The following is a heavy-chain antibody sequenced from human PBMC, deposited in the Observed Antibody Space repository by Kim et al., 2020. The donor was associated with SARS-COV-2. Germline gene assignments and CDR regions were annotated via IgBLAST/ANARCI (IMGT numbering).Heavy chain of an antibody. J-gene: IGHJ4*02. CDR2: IKFDGSDR. V-gene: IGHV3-7*01. CDR3: ARGPFSSGLDN. Sequence: GGSLRLSCAASGFTFSTNWMTWVRQAPGKGLEWVANIKFDGSDRYYVDSVKGRFTISRDNAKNSLYLQMNSLRAEDTAVYYCARGPFSSGLDNWGQGTLVTVSS. D-gene: IGHD6-19*01. CDR1: GFTFSTNW.